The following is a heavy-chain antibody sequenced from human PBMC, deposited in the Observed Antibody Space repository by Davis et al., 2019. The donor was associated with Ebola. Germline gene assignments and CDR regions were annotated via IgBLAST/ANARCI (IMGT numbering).Heavy chain of an antibody. J-gene: IGHJ5*02. Sequence: SSVKVSCKASGGTFSSYAISWVRQAPGQGLEWMGGIIPIFGTANYAQKFQGRVTITADESTSTAYMELSSLRSEDTAVYYCANLVGATLDNWFDPWGQGTLVTVSS. CDR1: GGTFSSYA. V-gene: IGHV1-69*13. D-gene: IGHD1-26*01. CDR2: IIPIFGTA. CDR3: ANLVGATLDNWFDP.